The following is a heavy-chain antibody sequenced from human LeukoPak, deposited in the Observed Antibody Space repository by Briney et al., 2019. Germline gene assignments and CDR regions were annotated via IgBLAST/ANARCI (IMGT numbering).Heavy chain of an antibody. CDR3: ARGGSGANDY. CDR2: INSDGSST. Sequence: GGSLRLSCAASGFTFSSYAMSWVRQAPGKGLEWVSRINSDGSSTSYADPVKGRFTISRDNAKNTLYMQMNSLRAEDTAVYYCARGGSGANDYWGQGTLVTVSS. J-gene: IGHJ4*02. CDR1: GFTFSSYA. V-gene: IGHV3-74*01. D-gene: IGHD2-15*01.